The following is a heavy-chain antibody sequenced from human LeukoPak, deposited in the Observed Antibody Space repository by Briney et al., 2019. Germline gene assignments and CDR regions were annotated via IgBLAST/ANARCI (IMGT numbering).Heavy chain of an antibody. Sequence: ASVKVSCKASGYTFTNYAISWVRQAPGQGLEWMGWISGYNGNTDYAQKLQGRVTMTTDTSTSTAYMELRSLRSDDTAVYYCARGRGLRYFDSPEDYWGQGTLVTVSS. CDR1: GYTFTNYA. D-gene: IGHD3-9*01. J-gene: IGHJ4*02. CDR2: ISGYNGNT. V-gene: IGHV1-18*01. CDR3: ARGRGLRYFDSPEDY.